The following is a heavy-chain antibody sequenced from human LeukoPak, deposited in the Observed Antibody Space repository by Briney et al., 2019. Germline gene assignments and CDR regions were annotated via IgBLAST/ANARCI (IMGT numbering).Heavy chain of an antibody. Sequence: GGSLRLSCAASGFTFSSYGMHWVRQAPGKGLEWVAFIRYDGSNKYYADSVKGRFTISRDNSKNTLYLQMNSLRAEDTAVYYCAREGYSYGYGDYWGQGTLVTVSS. CDR3: AREGYSYGYGDY. D-gene: IGHD5-18*01. CDR1: GFTFSSYG. J-gene: IGHJ4*02. V-gene: IGHV3-30*02. CDR2: IRYDGSNK.